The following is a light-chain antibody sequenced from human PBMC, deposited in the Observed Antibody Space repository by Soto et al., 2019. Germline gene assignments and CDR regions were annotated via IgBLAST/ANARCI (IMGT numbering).Light chain of an antibody. CDR1: QSVSNNY. Sequence: NGLTQSPGTLSLSPGERATLSCRASQSVSNNYLAWYQQKPGQAPRLPIYDASSRATGIPDRFSGSGSGTDFTLTISRLEPEDFAVYYCQQYGSSRPITFGQGTRLETK. J-gene: IGKJ5*01. CDR3: QQYGSSRPIT. CDR2: DAS. V-gene: IGKV3-20*01.